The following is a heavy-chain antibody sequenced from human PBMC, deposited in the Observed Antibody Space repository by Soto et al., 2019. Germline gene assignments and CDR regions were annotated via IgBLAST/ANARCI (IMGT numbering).Heavy chain of an antibody. J-gene: IGHJ6*03. V-gene: IGHV3-66*01. CDR3: AREAAEVAPPLYYYYYMDV. Sequence: PGGSLRLSCAASGFTVSSNYMSWVRQAPGKGLEWVSVIYSGGSTYYADSVKGRFTISRDNSKNTLYLQMNSLRAEDTAVYYCAREAAEVAPPLYYYYYMDVWGKGTTVTVSS. CDR2: IYSGGST. D-gene: IGHD5-12*01. CDR1: GFTVSSNY.